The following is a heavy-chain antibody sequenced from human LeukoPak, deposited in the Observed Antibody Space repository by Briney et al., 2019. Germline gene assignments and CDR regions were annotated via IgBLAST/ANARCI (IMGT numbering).Heavy chain of an antibody. CDR2: IQQDGSEK. J-gene: IGHJ6*03. CDR3: ARESRGYNYYYYYMDF. Sequence: PGGSPRLSCAASGFTFSTYWMSWVRQAPGKGLEWVANIQQDGSEKYYVDSVKGRFTISRDNAKNSLYLQMSSLRAEDTAVYYCARESRGYNYYYYYMDFWGKGTTVTVSS. V-gene: IGHV3-7*01. CDR1: GFTFSTYW. D-gene: IGHD5-18*01.